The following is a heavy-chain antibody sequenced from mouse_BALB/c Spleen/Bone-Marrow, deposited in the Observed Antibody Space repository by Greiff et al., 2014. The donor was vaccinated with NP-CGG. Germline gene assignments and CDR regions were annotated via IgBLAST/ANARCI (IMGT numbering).Heavy chain of an antibody. CDR2: IWAGGST. CDR1: GFSLTSYG. Sequence: LQESGPGLVAPSQSLSITCTVSGFSLTSYGVHWVRQPPGKGLEWLGVIWAGGSTNYNSALMSRLSISKDNSKSQVFSEMNSLQTDDTAMYYCARVYLWYFDVWGAGTTVTVSS. V-gene: IGHV2-9*02. D-gene: IGHD2-3*01. CDR3: ARVYLWYFDV. J-gene: IGHJ1*01.